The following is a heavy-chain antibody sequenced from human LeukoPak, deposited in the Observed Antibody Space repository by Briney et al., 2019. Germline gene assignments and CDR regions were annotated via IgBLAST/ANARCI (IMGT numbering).Heavy chain of an antibody. CDR2: ISFDGKIK. Sequence: GGSLRLSCLASGFIFSSHSMHWVRQAPGKGLEWVAVISFDGKIKYYADSVQGRFTISRDNSKNTLYLQMISLRPEDTAVYYCARDLRGPSEWGQGSLVTVSS. CDR1: GFIFSSHS. V-gene: IGHV3-30*04. CDR3: ARDLRGPSE. D-gene: IGHD4-17*01. J-gene: IGHJ4*02.